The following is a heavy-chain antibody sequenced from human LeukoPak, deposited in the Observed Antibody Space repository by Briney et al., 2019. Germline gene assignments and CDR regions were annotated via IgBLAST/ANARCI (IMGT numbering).Heavy chain of an antibody. CDR1: GFTFSNYW. J-gene: IGHJ4*02. CDR3: TTLGAFDY. Sequence: PGGSLRLSCAASGFTFSNYWMHWVRQAPGKGLVWVSRINSDGRSTNYADSVKGRFTISRDNAKNTLYLHMNTLKTEDTAIYYCTTLGAFDYWGQGTLVTVSS. D-gene: IGHD3-16*01. V-gene: IGHV3-74*01. CDR2: INSDGRST.